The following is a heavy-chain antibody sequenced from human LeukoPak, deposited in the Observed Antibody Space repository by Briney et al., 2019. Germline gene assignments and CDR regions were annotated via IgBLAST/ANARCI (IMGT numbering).Heavy chain of an antibody. D-gene: IGHD4-17*01. CDR1: GFTFSSYA. J-gene: IGHJ4*02. CDR3: AKATIVTTPPSHFDY. CDR2: ISGSGGST. Sequence: GGSLRLSCAASGFTFSSYAMSWVRQAPGKGLEWVSAISGSGGSTYYADSVKGRFTISRDNSKNTLYLQMNSLRAVDTAVYYCAKATIVTTPPSHFDYWGQGTLVTVSS. V-gene: IGHV3-23*01.